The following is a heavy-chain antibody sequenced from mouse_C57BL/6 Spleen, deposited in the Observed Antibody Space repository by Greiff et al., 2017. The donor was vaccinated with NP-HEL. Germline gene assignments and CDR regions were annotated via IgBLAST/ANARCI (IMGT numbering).Heavy chain of an antibody. CDR1: GFTFSDYG. CDR2: ISSGSSTI. J-gene: IGHJ2*01. D-gene: IGHD2-5*01. Sequence: EVKLMESGGGLVKPGGSLKLSCAASGFTFSDYGMHWVRQAPEKGLEWVAYISSGSSTIYYADTVKGRFTISRDNAKHTLFLQMTSLRSEDTAMYDCATAYYSKKRYCDYWGHGTTLTVSS. CDR3: ATAYYSKKRYCDY. V-gene: IGHV5-17*01.